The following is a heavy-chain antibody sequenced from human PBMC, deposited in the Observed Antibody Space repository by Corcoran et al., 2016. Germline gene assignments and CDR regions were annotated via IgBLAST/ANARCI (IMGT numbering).Heavy chain of an antibody. CDR1: GGTFSSYA. J-gene: IGHJ3*02. D-gene: IGHD1-1*01. CDR2: IIPIFGTA. V-gene: IGHV1-69*01. Sequence: QVQLVQSGAEVKKPGSSVKVSCKASGGTFSSYAISWVRQAPGQGLEWMGGIIPIFGTANYAQKFQGRVTITADESTSTAYMELSSLRSEETAVYYCARGVHRGYSTLDAFYIWGQGTMVTVSS. CDR3: ARGVHRGYSTLDAFYI.